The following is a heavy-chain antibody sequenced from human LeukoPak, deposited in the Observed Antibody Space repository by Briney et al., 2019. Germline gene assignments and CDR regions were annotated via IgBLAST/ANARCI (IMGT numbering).Heavy chain of an antibody. V-gene: IGHV3-30-3*01. CDR1: GFTFSSYA. Sequence: PGRSLRLSCAASGFTFSSYAMHWVRQAPGKGLEWVAVISYDGSNKYYADSVKGRFTISRDNSKNTLYLQMNSLRAEDTAVYYCARAGDSSGYSPFDYWGQGTLVTVSS. D-gene: IGHD3-22*01. CDR3: ARAGDSSGYSPFDY. CDR2: ISYDGSNK. J-gene: IGHJ4*02.